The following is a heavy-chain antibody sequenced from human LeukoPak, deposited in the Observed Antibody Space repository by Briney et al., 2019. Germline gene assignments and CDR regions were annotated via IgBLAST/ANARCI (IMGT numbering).Heavy chain of an antibody. Sequence: PGGSLRLSCAASGFTFSSYSMSWVRQAPGKGLEWVANIKEDGSEKYYVDSVKGRFTISRDNAKNSLYLQMNSLRAEDTAVYYCARWTNVLRYFAAFDYWGQGTLVTVSS. V-gene: IGHV3-7*01. CDR1: GFTFSSYS. J-gene: IGHJ4*02. CDR3: ARWTNVLRYFAAFDY. D-gene: IGHD3-9*01. CDR2: IKEDGSEK.